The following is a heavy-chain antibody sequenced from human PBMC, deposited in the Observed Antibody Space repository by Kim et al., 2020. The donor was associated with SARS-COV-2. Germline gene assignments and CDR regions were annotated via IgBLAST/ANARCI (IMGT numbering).Heavy chain of an antibody. CDR2: IRSKANNYAT. V-gene: IGHV3-73*01. D-gene: IGHD1-1*01. Sequence: GGSLRLSCAASGFSFSDSAMHWVRQASGKGLEWVGHIRSKANNYATTYAASVKGRFTISRDDSKNAAYLQMNSLKTEDTAGYYCTPVPGTTFAFWDASDIWGQGTMVTVSS. CDR1: GFSFSDSA. CDR3: TPVPGTTFAFWDASDI. J-gene: IGHJ3*02.